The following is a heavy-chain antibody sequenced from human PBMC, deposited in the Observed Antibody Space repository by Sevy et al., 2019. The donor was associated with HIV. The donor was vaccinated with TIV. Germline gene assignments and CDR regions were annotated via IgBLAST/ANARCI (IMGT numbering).Heavy chain of an antibody. CDR3: VRLVTAVVYYFDY. Sequence: SETLSLTCTVSGYSISSGYYWDWIRQSPGKGLEWIGSFYLGGSTYYNPSLKSRVTISPDSSKNQFSLKLNSVTAADTAVYFCVRLVTAVVYYFDYWGQGTLVTVSS. V-gene: IGHV4-38-2*02. CDR1: GYSISSGYY. D-gene: IGHD5-18*01. J-gene: IGHJ4*02. CDR2: FYLGGST.